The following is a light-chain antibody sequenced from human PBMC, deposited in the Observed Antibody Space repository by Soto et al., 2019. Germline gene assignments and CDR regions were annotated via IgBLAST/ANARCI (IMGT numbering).Light chain of an antibody. V-gene: IGKV3-15*01. CDR3: QQYNNWPPRGT. CDR1: QSVSSN. CDR2: GAS. Sequence: EIVMTQSPATLSVSPGERATLSCRASQSVSSNLAWYQQIPGQAPRLLIYGASTRATGIPARFSGSGSGTDFPLTISRLQSEDFSVYYCQQYNNWPPRGTFGQGPKVEIK. J-gene: IGKJ1*01.